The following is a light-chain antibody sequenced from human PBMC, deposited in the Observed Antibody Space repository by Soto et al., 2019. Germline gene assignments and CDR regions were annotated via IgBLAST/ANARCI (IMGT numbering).Light chain of an antibody. Sequence: EVVMTQSPATLSVSPGERATLSCRASQSVGSKLAWYQQKPGQAPRLLIFDAFPRATGIPARFSGSGSGTEFTLFISSLQSEDFAVYYRQQYNNWPPLTFGGGTKVEI. CDR3: QQYNNWPPLT. J-gene: IGKJ4*01. V-gene: IGKV3-15*01. CDR1: QSVGSK. CDR2: DAF.